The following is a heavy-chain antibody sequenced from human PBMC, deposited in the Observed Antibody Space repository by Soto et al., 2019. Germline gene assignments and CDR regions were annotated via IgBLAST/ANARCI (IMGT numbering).Heavy chain of an antibody. V-gene: IGHV4-59*08. D-gene: IGHD6-13*01. CDR3: ARHAPDSSTWPDFEY. CDR1: GASISNYY. Sequence: SETLSLTCTVSGASISNYYLSWIRQPPGKALEWIGYIYYSGGTNYNPSLKSRVTISVDTSKNQFSLKLSSVTAADTAVYYCARHAPDSSTWPDFEYWGPGTLVTVPS. CDR2: IYYSGGT. J-gene: IGHJ4*02.